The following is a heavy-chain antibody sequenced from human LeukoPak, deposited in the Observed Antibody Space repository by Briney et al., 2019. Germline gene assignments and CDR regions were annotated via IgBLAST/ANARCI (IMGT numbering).Heavy chain of an antibody. CDR3: ARLPLPDPDYYYYYMDV. J-gene: IGHJ6*03. D-gene: IGHD1-14*01. CDR2: ISAYNGNT. V-gene: IGHV1-18*01. Sequence: ASVKVSCKASGYTITSYGISWVRQAPGQGLEWMGWISAYNGNTNYAQKLQGRVTMTTDTSTSTAYMELRSLRSDDTAVYYCARLPLPDPDYYYYYMDVWGKGTTVTVSS. CDR1: GYTITSYG.